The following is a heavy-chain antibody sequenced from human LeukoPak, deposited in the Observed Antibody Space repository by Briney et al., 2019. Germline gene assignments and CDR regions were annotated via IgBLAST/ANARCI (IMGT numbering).Heavy chain of an antibody. CDR1: GFTFRRNL. CDR2: MKHDENEK. J-gene: IGHJ4*02. CDR3: ATWGTPGFDF. V-gene: IGHV3-7*03. Sequence: PGGSLRLSCEGSGFTFRRNLMSWVRQPPGKGLEWVATMKHDENEKYYLASVEGRFTVSRDNGKNSLDLHMTSLRAEDTAVYYCATWGTPGFDFWGQGTLVTVSS. D-gene: IGHD1-14*01.